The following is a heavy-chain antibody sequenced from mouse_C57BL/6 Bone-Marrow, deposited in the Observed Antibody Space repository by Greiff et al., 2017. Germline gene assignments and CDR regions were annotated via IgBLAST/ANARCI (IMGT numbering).Heavy chain of an antibody. Sequence: QVQLQQPGAELVRPGTSVKLSCKASGYTFTSYWMHWVKQRPGQGLEWIGVIDPSDSYTNYNQKFKGKATLTVDTSSSTAYMQLSSLASEDSAVYYCAHSSGTWIAYWGQGTLVTVSA. V-gene: IGHV1-59*01. CDR3: AHSSGTWIAY. CDR2: IDPSDSYT. CDR1: GYTFTSYW. J-gene: IGHJ3*01. D-gene: IGHD3-2*02.